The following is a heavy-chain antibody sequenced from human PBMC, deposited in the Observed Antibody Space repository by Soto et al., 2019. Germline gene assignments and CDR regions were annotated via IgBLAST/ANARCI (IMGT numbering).Heavy chain of an antibody. CDR1: GYTFTGYY. CDR3: ARPNYDILTGYYPDHDAFDI. CDR2: INPNSGGT. V-gene: IGHV1-2*02. J-gene: IGHJ3*02. D-gene: IGHD3-9*01. Sequence: GASVKVSCKASGYTFTGYYMHWVRQAPGQGLEWMGWINPNSGGTNYAQKFQGRVTMTRDTSISTAYMELSRLRSDDTAVYYCARPNYDILTGYYPDHDAFDIWGKGTMVTVSS.